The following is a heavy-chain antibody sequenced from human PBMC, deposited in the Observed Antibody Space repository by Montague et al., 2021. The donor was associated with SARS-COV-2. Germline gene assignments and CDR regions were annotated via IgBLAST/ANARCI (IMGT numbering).Heavy chain of an antibody. Sequence: SETLSLTCAVYGGSFSGYDWCWFRQLPRKGLEWIGEIDHSGSTKYNTSPKSRLTLTVDTSKNKYSLKLSSVTAAATAVYYCARGRVEITKIAVVFTGGIYYYEYWGRGTLVTVSS. CDR1: GGSFSGYD. CDR3: ARGRVEITKIAVVFTGGIYYYEY. CDR2: IDHSGST. V-gene: IGHV4-34*01. D-gene: IGHD3-22*01. J-gene: IGHJ4*02.